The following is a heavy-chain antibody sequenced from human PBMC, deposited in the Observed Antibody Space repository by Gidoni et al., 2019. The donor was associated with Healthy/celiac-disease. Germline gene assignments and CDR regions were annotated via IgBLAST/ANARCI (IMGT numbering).Heavy chain of an antibody. CDR3: ARQRGPFAFNI. V-gene: IGHV5-51*01. CDR2: IYPDDSDT. Sequence: EVQLVQSGSEVKKPGKSLKISCQGSGYSVTNYWIGWVRKMPGKGLEWMGIIYPDDSDTRYSPSFRGQVTISADKSISTAYLQWSSLKASDTAMYYCARQRGPFAFNIWGQGTMVTVSS. CDR1: GYSVTNYW. J-gene: IGHJ3*02. D-gene: IGHD3-10*01.